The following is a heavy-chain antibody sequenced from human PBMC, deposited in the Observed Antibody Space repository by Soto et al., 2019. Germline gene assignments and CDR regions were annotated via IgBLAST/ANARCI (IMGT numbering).Heavy chain of an antibody. CDR1: GFTVSNYY. J-gene: IGHJ4*02. CDR3: ARGDTAFDY. V-gene: IGHV3-66*01. D-gene: IGHD5-18*01. CDR2: VYSGNKT. Sequence: EVQLVESGGGLVQPGGFLRLSCAASGFTVSNYYMSWVRQAPGKGLEWVSVVYSGNKTSYADSVKGRFTISRDNSTHALYLQMNSLRAEDTAMYYCARGDTAFDYWGQGTLVTVSS.